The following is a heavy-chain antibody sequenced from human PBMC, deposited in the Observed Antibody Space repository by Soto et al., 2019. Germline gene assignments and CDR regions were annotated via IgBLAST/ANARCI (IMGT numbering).Heavy chain of an antibody. J-gene: IGHJ4*02. CDR3: GRGGGRPDCAGYCPPDY. D-gene: IGHD2-21*02. Sequence: LQLQESGSGLLEPSQTLSLTCAVSGASISSSGYSWNWIRQAPGRGLEWIGSFLYTGTSSYDPSHKSRVSIFADKYKNQFSLQLTSVTASDTAVYHCGRGGGRPDCAGYCPPDYWGPGTLATVSS. V-gene: IGHV4-30-2*01. CDR2: FLYTGTS. CDR1: GASISSSGYS.